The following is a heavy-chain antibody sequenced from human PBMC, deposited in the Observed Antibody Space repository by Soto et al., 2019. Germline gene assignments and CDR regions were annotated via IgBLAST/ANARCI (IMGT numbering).Heavy chain of an antibody. J-gene: IGHJ3*02. CDR2: ISWNSGSI. Sequence: SLKISCAASGFTFDDYAMHWVRQAPGKGLEWVSGISWNSGSIGYADSVKDRFTISRDNAKNSLYLQMNSLRAEDTALYYCAKDTSDGVTDAFDIWGQGTMVTVSS. D-gene: IGHD3-10*01. CDR3: AKDTSDGVTDAFDI. V-gene: IGHV3-9*01. CDR1: GFTFDDYA.